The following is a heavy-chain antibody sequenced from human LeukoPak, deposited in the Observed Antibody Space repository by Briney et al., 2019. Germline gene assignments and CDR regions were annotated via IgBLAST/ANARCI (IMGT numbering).Heavy chain of an antibody. Sequence: GGSLRLSCAASGFTFSSNYMSWVRQAPGQGLEWVSVIYSGGRIYYADSVKGRFTISRHNSENTSYLQMNSLRAEDTAVYYCARGDFWSGYYTGLYWGQGTLVTVSS. D-gene: IGHD3-3*01. V-gene: IGHV3-53*04. CDR2: IYSGGRI. CDR1: GFTFSSNY. CDR3: ARGDFWSGYYTGLY. J-gene: IGHJ4*02.